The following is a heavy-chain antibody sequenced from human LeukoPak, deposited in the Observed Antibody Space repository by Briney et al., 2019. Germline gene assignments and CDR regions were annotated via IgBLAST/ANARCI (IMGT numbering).Heavy chain of an antibody. CDR2: ILYDGRNK. D-gene: IGHD3-22*01. CDR1: GFTFSNAW. CDR3: ARDGGSSGYHDALDI. V-gene: IGHV3-33*08. Sequence: PGGSLRLSCAASGFTFSNAWMSRVRQAPGRGLEWVALILYDGRNKYYADSVKGRFTISGDNSKTPLSLQLNSLRDEDTAVYYCARDGGSSGYHDALDIWGQGTMVTVSA. J-gene: IGHJ3*02.